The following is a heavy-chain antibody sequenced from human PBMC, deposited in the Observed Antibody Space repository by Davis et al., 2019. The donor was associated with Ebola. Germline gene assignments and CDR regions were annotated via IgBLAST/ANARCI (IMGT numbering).Heavy chain of an antibody. D-gene: IGHD2-21*02. V-gene: IGHV4-59*12. CDR2: IYYSGST. J-gene: IGHJ6*04. CDR3: ARRGHIVVVTARGGMDV. CDR1: GGSISSYY. Sequence: PSETLSLTCTVSGGSISSYYWSWIRQLPGKGLEWIGYIYYSGSTNYNPSLKSRVTISVDTSKNQFSLKLSSVTAADTAVYYCARRGHIVVVTARGGMDVWGKGTTVTVSS.